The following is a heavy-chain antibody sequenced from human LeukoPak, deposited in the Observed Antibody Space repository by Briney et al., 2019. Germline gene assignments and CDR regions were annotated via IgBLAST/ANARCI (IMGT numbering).Heavy chain of an antibody. D-gene: IGHD3-16*01. J-gene: IGHJ4*02. Sequence: GGSLRLSCTTSGFTFRDYAMSWVRQAPGKGLEWIGVIKSKSHGETTAYAASVKDRFTISRDDSKSIAYLQMNSLKTDNTAVYYCTRIGHWGQGTLVTVSS. V-gene: IGHV3-49*04. CDR3: TRIGH. CDR2: IKSKSHGETT. CDR1: GFTFRDYA.